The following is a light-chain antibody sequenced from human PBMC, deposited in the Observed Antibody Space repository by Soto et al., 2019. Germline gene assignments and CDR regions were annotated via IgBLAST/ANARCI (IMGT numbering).Light chain of an antibody. J-gene: IGLJ2*01. Sequence: QSALTQPPAASGSPGQSVTISCTGTSSDVGTYNYVSWYQQHPGKAPKLMIYDVSERPSGVPDRFSGSKSGNTASLTVSVLQAEDEAEYFCSSYAGSDSLVFGGGTKLTVL. V-gene: IGLV2-8*01. CDR1: SSDVGTYNY. CDR3: SSYAGSDSLV. CDR2: DVS.